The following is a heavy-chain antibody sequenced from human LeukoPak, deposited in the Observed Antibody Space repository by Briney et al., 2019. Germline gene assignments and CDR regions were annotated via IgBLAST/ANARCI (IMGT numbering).Heavy chain of an antibody. J-gene: IGHJ3*02. Sequence: PSETLSLTCTVSGGSISNYYWCWIRQPPGKGLEWIAYIYSSGSTNYNPSLKSRVTISADTSKNQFSLKLSSVTAADTAVYYCARALASYYDRPFDIWGQGTMVTVSS. CDR2: IYSSGST. CDR3: ARALASYYDRPFDI. V-gene: IGHV4-59*01. CDR1: GGSISNYY. D-gene: IGHD3-22*01.